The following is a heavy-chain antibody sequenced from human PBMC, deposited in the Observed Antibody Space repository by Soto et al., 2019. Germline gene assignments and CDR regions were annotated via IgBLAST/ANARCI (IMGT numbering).Heavy chain of an antibody. CDR3: ARDGSGH. V-gene: IGHV3-66*01. CDR1: GLTVSTNP. Sequence: EVQLVESGGGLVQPGGSLRLSCAASGLTVSTNPMSWVRQGPGKGLEWVSVIYTSGGTHYADSVKGRFTISRDNSKNTVNLQMNSLRPEDTAVYYCARDGSGHWGQGTLVTVSS. CDR2: IYTSGGT. J-gene: IGHJ4*02.